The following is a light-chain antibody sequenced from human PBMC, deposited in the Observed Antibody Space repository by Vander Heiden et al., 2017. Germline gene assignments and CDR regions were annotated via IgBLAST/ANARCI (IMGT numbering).Light chain of an antibody. Sequence: QSVLTQPPSASGTPGQRVTISCSGSSSNIGRNSVSWYQQVPGTAPKLLIYKNDQRPSGVPDRFPASKSGTSASLAISGLQSEDEADYYCATWDASLNAWGFGGGTKVTVL. V-gene: IGLV1-44*01. J-gene: IGLJ3*02. CDR2: KND. CDR3: ATWDASLNAWG. CDR1: SSNIGRNS.